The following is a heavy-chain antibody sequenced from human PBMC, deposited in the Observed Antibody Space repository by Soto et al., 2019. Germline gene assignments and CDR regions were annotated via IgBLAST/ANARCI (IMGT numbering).Heavy chain of an antibody. Sequence: SQTLSLTGAISGDSVSSNSAAWNWIRQSPSRGLEWLGRTYYRSKWYNDDAVSVKSRITINPDTSKNQFSLQLNSVTPEDTAVYYCARMVWDDIVVVVADRDAFAIWGRGTMVT. J-gene: IGHJ3*02. CDR3: ARMVWDDIVVVVADRDAFAI. CDR2: TYYRSKWYN. V-gene: IGHV6-1*01. CDR1: GDSVSSNSAA. D-gene: IGHD2-15*01.